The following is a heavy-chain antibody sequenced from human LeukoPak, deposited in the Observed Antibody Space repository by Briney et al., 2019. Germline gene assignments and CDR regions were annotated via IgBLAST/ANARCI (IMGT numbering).Heavy chain of an antibody. CDR1: GASLSSYY. CDR2: ISYSGST. D-gene: IGHD5-24*01. J-gene: IGHJ4*02. CDR3: VRGAGWLPDY. V-gene: IGHV4-59*01. Sequence: PSETLSLTCTASGASLSSYYCSWIRQSPGKGLEWIGLISYSGSTKYNSSLESRVTISADTSKSQCSLKLSSVTAADTAVYYCVRGAGWLPDYWGQGTLVTVSS.